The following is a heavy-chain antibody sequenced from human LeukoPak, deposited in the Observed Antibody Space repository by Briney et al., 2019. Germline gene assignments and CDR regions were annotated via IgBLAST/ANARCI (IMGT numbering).Heavy chain of an antibody. CDR1: GYSISSGYY. CDR3: ARVGARSSGYYYLGAFDI. D-gene: IGHD3-22*01. V-gene: IGHV4-61*01. Sequence: SETLSLTCAVSGYSISSGYYWGWIRQPPGKGLEWIGYIYYSGSTNYNPSLKSRVTISVDTSKNQFSLKLSSVTAADTAVYYCARVGARSSGYYYLGAFDIWGQGTMVTVSS. J-gene: IGHJ3*02. CDR2: IYYSGST.